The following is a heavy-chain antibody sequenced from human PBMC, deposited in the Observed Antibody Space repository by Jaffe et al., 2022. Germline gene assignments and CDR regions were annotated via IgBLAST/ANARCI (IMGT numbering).Heavy chain of an antibody. D-gene: IGHD3-22*01. CDR3: ARRSSPSFRRSGYYSGWFDP. Sequence: QVQLQESGPGLVKPSGTLSLTCAVSGGSISSSNWWSWIRQPPGKGLEWIGEIYHSGSTNYNPSLKSRVTISVDKSKNQFSLKLSSVTAADTAVYYCARRSSPSFRRSGYYSGWFDPWGQGTLVTVSS. CDR1: GGSISSSNW. J-gene: IGHJ5*02. CDR2: IYHSGST. V-gene: IGHV4-4*02.